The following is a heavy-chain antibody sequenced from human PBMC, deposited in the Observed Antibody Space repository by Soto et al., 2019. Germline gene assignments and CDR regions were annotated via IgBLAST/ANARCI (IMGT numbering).Heavy chain of an antibody. CDR3: ARDILYVGARANDAFDV. CDR2: INPDNGNT. D-gene: IGHD2-8*01. V-gene: IGHV1-3*01. J-gene: IGHJ3*01. Sequence: QVQLVQSGAEVRKPGASVNISCRASGFSFSDNLINWVRQAPGQSLEWMGWINPDNGNTRYSQTLQGRVPISRHSSASIAYVEVSDVTSEDTAVYYCARDILYVGARANDAFDVWGQGTMVTVSS. CDR1: GFSFSDNL.